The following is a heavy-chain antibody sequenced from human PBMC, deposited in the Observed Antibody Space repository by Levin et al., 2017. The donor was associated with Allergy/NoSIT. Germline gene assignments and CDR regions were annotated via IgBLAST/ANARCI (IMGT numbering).Heavy chain of an antibody. CDR3: AKVITADFWSGYPD. V-gene: IGHV3-23*01. Sequence: GESLKISCAASGFTFSSYAMSWVRQAPGKGLEWVSAISGSGGSTYYADSVKGRFTISRDNSKNTLYLQMNSLRAEDTAVYYCAKVITADFWSGYPDWGQGTLVTVSS. CDR1: GFTFSSYA. CDR2: ISGSGGST. D-gene: IGHD3-3*01. J-gene: IGHJ4*02.